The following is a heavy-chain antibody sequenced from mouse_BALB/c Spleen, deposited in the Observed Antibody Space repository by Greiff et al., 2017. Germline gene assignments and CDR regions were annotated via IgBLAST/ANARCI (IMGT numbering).Heavy chain of an antibody. Sequence: QVQLKQSGAELAKPGASVKMSCKASGYTFTSYWMHWVKQRPGQGLEWIGYINPSTGYTEYNQKFKDKATLTADKSSSTAYMQLSSLTSEDSAVYYCARLRGNYYGSSYVAAWFAYWGQGTLVTVSA. CDR1: GYTFTSYW. J-gene: IGHJ3*01. CDR3: ARLRGNYYGSSYVAAWFAY. V-gene: IGHV1-7*01. D-gene: IGHD1-1*01. CDR2: INPSTGYT.